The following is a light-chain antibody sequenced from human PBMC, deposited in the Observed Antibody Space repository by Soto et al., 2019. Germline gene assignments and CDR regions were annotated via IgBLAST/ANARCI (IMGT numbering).Light chain of an antibody. CDR1: QSVSNNY. CDR3: QQRANWSPIT. V-gene: IGKV3-11*01. J-gene: IGKJ5*01. CDR2: DAS. Sequence: EIVLTQSPATLSSFPGDRVTLSCRASQSVSNNYLAWYQQKPGQAPRLLIFDASTRATGIPGRFSGSGSGTDFTLTITSLETEDFAVYYCQQRANWSPITFGRGTRLEI.